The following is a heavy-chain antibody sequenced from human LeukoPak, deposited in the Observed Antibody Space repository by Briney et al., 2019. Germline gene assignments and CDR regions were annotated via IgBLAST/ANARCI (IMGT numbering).Heavy chain of an antibody. CDR3: VRGADTGYSSDS. V-gene: IGHV3-74*01. CDR1: GFTFSMYW. D-gene: IGHD3-9*01. J-gene: IGHJ4*02. CDR2: INSDGRST. Sequence: GSLRLSCVASGFTFSMYWMHWVRQAPGKGLVWVSRINSDGRSTNYAYSVEGRFSISRDNAENTLYLQMNSLRVEDTAVYYCVRGADTGYSSDSWGQGTLVTVSS.